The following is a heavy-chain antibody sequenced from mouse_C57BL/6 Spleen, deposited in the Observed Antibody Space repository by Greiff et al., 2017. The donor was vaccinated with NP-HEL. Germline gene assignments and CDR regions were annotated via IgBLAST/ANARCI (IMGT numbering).Heavy chain of an antibody. Sequence: VQLQQSGAELVKPGASVKISCKASGYAFSSSWMNWVKQRPGKGLEWIGRIYPGDGDTNYNGKFKGKATLTADKSSSTAYMQLSSLTSEDSAVYFCARTAGSSSWYFDVWGTGTTVTVSS. J-gene: IGHJ1*03. CDR3: ARTAGSSSWYFDV. V-gene: IGHV1-82*01. D-gene: IGHD1-1*01. CDR2: IYPGDGDT. CDR1: GYAFSSSW.